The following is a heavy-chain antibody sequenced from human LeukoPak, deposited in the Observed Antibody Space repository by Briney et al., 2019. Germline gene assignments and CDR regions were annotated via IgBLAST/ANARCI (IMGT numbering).Heavy chain of an antibody. Sequence: GGSLRLSCAASGFTLSSYAMSWVRQAPGKGLEWVSAISGSGGSTYYADPVKGRFTISRDNSKNTLYLQMNSLRAEDTAVYYCAKRKAIAAAGTYYFDYWGQGTLVTVSS. CDR2: ISGSGGST. CDR3: AKRKAIAAAGTYYFDY. CDR1: GFTLSSYA. D-gene: IGHD6-13*01. V-gene: IGHV3-23*01. J-gene: IGHJ4*02.